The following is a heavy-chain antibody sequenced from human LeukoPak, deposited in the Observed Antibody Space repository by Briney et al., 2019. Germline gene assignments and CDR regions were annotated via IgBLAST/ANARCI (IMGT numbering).Heavy chain of an antibody. CDR1: GFTFSSYS. V-gene: IGHV3-21*01. CDR3: ARIYCGTIWSDGRQFVDV. CDR2: ISSSSSYI. D-gene: IGHD2-21*01. Sequence: GGSLRLSCAASGFTFSSYSMNWVRQAPGKGLEWVPSISSSSSYIYYADSVKGRFTISRDNAKNSLYLQMNSLRAEDTAVYYCARIYCGTIWSDGRQFVDVWGKGTTVTVSS. J-gene: IGHJ6*04.